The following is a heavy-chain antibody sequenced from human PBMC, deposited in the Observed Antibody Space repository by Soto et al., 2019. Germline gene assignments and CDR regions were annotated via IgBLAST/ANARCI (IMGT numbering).Heavy chain of an antibody. CDR1: GGSISSGGYS. Sequence: LSLTCAVSGGSISSGGYSWSWIRQPPGKGLEWIGYIYHSGSTYYNPSLKSRVTISVDRSKNQFSLKLSSVTAADTAEYYCARGDSSGYYYSYYFDYWGQGTLVTV. CDR2: IYHSGST. CDR3: ARGDSSGYYYSYYFDY. V-gene: IGHV4-30-2*01. D-gene: IGHD3-22*01. J-gene: IGHJ4*02.